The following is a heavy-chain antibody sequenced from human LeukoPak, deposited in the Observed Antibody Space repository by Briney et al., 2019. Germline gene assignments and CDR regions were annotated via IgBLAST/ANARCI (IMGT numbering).Heavy chain of an antibody. CDR2: INLNSGGT. J-gene: IGHJ4*02. V-gene: IGHV1-2*06. D-gene: IGHD3-22*01. Sequence: ASVKVSCKASIYTLTGDYLHWVPQAPGQGLEWMGRINLNSGGTNYAQNFQGRVTVTRDTSITTAYMELSRLRSDDTAVYYCARATYEDFDSWGQGTLVTVSS. CDR1: IYTLTGDY. CDR3: ARATYEDFDS.